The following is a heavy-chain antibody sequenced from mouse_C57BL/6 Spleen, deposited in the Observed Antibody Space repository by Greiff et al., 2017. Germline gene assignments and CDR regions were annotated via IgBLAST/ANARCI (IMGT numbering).Heavy chain of an antibody. D-gene: IGHD3-2*02. CDR1: GYTFTSYW. V-gene: IGHV1-59*01. CDR3: ARGELRLGAWFAY. Sequence: VQLQQPGAELVRPGTPVKLSCKASGYTFTSYWMHWVKQRPGQGLEWIGVIDPSDSYTNYNQKFKGKATLTVDTSSSTAYMQLSSLTSEDSAVYYCARGELRLGAWFAYWGQGTLVTVSA. CDR2: IDPSDSYT. J-gene: IGHJ3*01.